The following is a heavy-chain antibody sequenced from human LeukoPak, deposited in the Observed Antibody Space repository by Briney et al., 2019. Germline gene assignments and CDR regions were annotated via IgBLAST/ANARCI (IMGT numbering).Heavy chain of an antibody. D-gene: IGHD3-22*01. CDR2: ISGSSGST. J-gene: IGHJ3*02. CDR3: AKDVIGVTMIVGVKYEGGDAFDI. CDR1: GFTFSSYA. V-gene: IGHV3-23*01. Sequence: PGGSLRLSCAASGFTFSSYAMSWVRQAPGHGLEWVSAISGSSGSTYYADSVKGRFTISRDNSKNTLCLQMNSLRAEDTAVYYCAKDVIGVTMIVGVKYEGGDAFDIWGQGTMVTVSS.